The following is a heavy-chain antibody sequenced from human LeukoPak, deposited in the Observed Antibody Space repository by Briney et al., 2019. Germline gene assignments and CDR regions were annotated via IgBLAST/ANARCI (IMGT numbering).Heavy chain of an antibody. D-gene: IGHD5-24*01. CDR2: IYHSGST. CDR3: ARVKATILGLLDYFDY. Sequence: PSQTLSLTCAVSGGSISSGGYSWRWIRQPPGKGLEWIGYIYHSGSTYYNPSLKSRVTISVDRSKNQFSLKLSSVTAADTAVYYCARVKATILGLLDYFDYWGQGTLVTVSS. V-gene: IGHV4-30-2*01. J-gene: IGHJ4*02. CDR1: GGSISSGGYS.